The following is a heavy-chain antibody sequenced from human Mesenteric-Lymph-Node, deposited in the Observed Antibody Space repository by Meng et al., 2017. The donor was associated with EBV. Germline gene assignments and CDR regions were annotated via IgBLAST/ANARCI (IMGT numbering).Heavy chain of an antibody. D-gene: IGHD2-2*01. Sequence: QIQQWGAGCLKPSETLSLPCVIYGGSFSGYSWNWIRQAPGKGLEWIGKIHHSETADYNPSLEDRVIISADTSKNQFSLKLTSVTAADTAVYYCARQGYCRTTTCSTWFDPWGQGTLVTVSS. CDR2: IHHSETA. CDR3: ARQGYCRTTTCSTWFDP. J-gene: IGHJ5*02. V-gene: IGHV4-34*01. CDR1: GGSFSGYS.